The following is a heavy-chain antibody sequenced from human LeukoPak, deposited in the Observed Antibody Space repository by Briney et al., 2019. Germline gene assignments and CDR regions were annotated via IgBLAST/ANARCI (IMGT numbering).Heavy chain of an antibody. CDR1: GFTFISYS. CDR3: ARDPGSGNFDY. J-gene: IGHJ4*02. D-gene: IGHD6-25*01. CDR2: ISSSSSAI. V-gene: IGHV3-48*04. Sequence: GGSLTLSCAACGFTFISYSMNWVRQAAGKGLAWVSYISSSSSAIYYADSVKGRFTISRDNAKNSLYLQMNSLCAEDTAVYYCARDPGSGNFDYWGQGTLVTVSS.